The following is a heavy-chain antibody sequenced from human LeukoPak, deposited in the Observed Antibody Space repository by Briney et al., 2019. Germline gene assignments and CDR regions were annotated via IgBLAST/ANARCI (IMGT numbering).Heavy chain of an antibody. CDR2: INHSGST. CDR3: ARGLGSSRGRATVPRYPTKDY. D-gene: IGHD6-13*01. J-gene: IGHJ4*02. CDR1: GGSFSGYY. V-gene: IGHV4-34*01. Sequence: SETLSLTCAVYGGSFSGYYWSWIRQPPGKGLEWIGEINHSGSTNYSPSLKSRVTISVDTSKNQFSLKLSSVTAADTAVYYCARGLGSSRGRATVPRYPTKDYWGQGTLVTVSS.